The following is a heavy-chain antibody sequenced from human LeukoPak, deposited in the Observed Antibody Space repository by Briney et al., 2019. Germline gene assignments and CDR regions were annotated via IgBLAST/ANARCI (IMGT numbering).Heavy chain of an antibody. Sequence: GASVKVSCKASGYTFTSYDINWVRQATGQGLEWMGWMNPNSGNTGYAQKFQGRVTMTRNTSISSAYMELSSLRSEDTAVYYCARGRVEMATIRDYYYYMDVWGKGTTVTVSS. J-gene: IGHJ6*03. D-gene: IGHD5-24*01. V-gene: IGHV1-8*01. CDR1: GYTFTSYD. CDR2: MNPNSGNT. CDR3: ARGRVEMATIRDYYYYMDV.